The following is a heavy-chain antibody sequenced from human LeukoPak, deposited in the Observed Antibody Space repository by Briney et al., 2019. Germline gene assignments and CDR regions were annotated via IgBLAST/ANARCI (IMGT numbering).Heavy chain of an antibody. Sequence: GGSLRLSCAASGFTFSSYSMNWVRQAPGKGLEWVSYISSSSSTIYYADSVKGRFTISRDNAKNSLYLQMNSLRAEDTALYYCAKVSRDVYYYGMDVWGQGTTVTVSS. V-gene: IGHV3-48*04. CDR2: ISSSSSTI. CDR1: GFTFSSYS. J-gene: IGHJ6*02. CDR3: AKVSRDVYYYGMDV.